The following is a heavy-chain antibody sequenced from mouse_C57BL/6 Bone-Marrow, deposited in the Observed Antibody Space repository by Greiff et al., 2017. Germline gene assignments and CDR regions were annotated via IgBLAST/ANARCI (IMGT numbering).Heavy chain of an antibody. CDR1: GYTFTSYG. CDR3: ARVKKYWYFDV. J-gene: IGHJ1*03. Sequence: VQLQQSGAELARPGASVKLSCKASGYTFTSYGISWVKQRTGQGLEWIGEIYPRSGNTYYNEKFKGKATLTADKSSSTAYMELRSLTSEDSAVYFCARVKKYWYFDVWGTGTTVTGSP. CDR2: IYPRSGNT. V-gene: IGHV1-81*01.